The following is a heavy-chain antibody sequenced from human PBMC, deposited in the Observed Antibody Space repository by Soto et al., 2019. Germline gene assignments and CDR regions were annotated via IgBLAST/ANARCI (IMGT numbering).Heavy chain of an antibody. J-gene: IGHJ4*02. D-gene: IGHD3-3*01. CDR2: MNPNSGNT. CDR1: GYTFTSYD. Sequence: ASVKVSCKASGYTFTSYDINWVRQATGQGLEWMGWMNPNSGNTGYAQKFQGRVTMTRNTSISTAYMELSSLRSEDTAAYYCARGDSITIFGVVIIFWGQGTLVTVSS. CDR3: ARGDSITIFGVVIIF. V-gene: IGHV1-8*01.